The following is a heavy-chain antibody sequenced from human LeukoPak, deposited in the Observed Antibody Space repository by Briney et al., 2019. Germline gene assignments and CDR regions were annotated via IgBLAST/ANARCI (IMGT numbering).Heavy chain of an antibody. CDR3: ARRRYSSRPFDY. CDR1: GYSISSGYY. D-gene: IGHD5-18*01. CDR2: IYYSGST. Sequence: PSEALSLTCTVSGYSISSGYYWGWIRQPPGKGLEWIGSIYYSGSTYYNPSLKSRVTISVDTSKNQFSLKLSSVTAADTAVYYCARRRYSSRPFDYWGQGTLVTVSS. V-gene: IGHV4-38-2*02. J-gene: IGHJ4*02.